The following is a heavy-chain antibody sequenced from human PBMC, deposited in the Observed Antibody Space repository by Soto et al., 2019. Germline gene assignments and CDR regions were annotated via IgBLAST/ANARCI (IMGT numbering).Heavy chain of an antibody. J-gene: IGHJ6*02. Sequence: QVQLVESGGGVVQPGRSLRLSCAASGFTFSSYAMHWVRQAPGKGLEWVAVISYDGSNKYYADSVKGRFTISRDNSKNTLYLQMNSLRAEHTAVYYCARDGSPDYYGMDVWGQGTTVTVSS. CDR1: GFTFSSYA. CDR2: ISYDGSNK. V-gene: IGHV3-30-3*01. CDR3: ARDGSPDYYGMDV. D-gene: IGHD5-12*01.